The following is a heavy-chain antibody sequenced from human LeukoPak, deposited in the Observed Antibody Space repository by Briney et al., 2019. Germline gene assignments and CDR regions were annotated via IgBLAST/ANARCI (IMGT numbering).Heavy chain of an antibody. CDR1: GGTFSSYA. Sequence: GASVKVSCKASGGTFSSYAISWVRQAPGQGLDWMGWINPNSGDTNYAQKFQGRVTMTSDTSISTVYMELSRLTSDDTAVYHCARVADGYYFDYWGQGTLVTVSS. CDR3: ARVADGYYFDY. J-gene: IGHJ4*02. CDR2: INPNSGDT. D-gene: IGHD6-25*01. V-gene: IGHV1-2*02.